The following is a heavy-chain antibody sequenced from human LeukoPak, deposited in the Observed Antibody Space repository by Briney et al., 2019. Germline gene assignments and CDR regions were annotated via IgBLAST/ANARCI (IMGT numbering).Heavy chain of an antibody. D-gene: IGHD5-12*01. CDR2: IYHSGST. CDR3: AREGGLSGPEN. Sequence: SETLSLTCTVSGYSISSGYYWGWIRQPPGKGLEWIGSIYHSGSTYYNPSLKSRVTISVDTSKNQFSLKLSSVTAADTAVYYCAREGGLSGPENWGQGTLVTVSS. J-gene: IGHJ4*02. V-gene: IGHV4-38-2*02. CDR1: GYSISSGYY.